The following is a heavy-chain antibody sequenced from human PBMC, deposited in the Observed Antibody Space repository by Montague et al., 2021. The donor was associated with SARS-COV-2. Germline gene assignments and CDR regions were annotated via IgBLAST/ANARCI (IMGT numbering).Heavy chain of an antibody. J-gene: IGHJ1*01. CDR2: IYYSGST. D-gene: IGHD6-19*01. V-gene: IGHV4-39*02. CDR3: AREARQWLDRGYFQH. CDR1: GGSISSSSYY. Sequence: SETLSLTCTVSGGSISSSSYYWGWIRQPPGKGLEWIGSIYYSGSTYYNPSLKSRVTISVDTSKNQFSLKLSSVTAADTAVHYCAREARQWLDRGYFQHWGQGTLVTVSS.